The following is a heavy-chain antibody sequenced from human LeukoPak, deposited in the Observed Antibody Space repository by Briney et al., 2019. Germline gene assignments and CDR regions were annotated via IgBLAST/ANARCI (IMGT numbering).Heavy chain of an antibody. CDR1: GYTFTSYD. CDR2: MHPNSGDT. J-gene: IGHJ5*02. V-gene: IGHV1-8*01. CDR3: ARGRWGSSRPDFDP. Sequence: ASVKVSCKASGYTFTSYDINWMRQATGHGLEWRGWMHPNSGDTGYAQKFQRRVTMTRNISISTAYMELSSLRSGDTAVYFCARGRWGSSRPDFDPWGQGTLVTVSS. D-gene: IGHD6-13*01.